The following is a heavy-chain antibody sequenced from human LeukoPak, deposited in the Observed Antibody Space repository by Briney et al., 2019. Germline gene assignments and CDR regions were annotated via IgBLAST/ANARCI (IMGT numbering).Heavy chain of an antibody. V-gene: IGHV3-7*01. J-gene: IGHJ4*02. CDR3: AKDGGCSSTTCYSPYYFDY. CDR2: IKQDGSEK. CDR1: GFTFSTSW. Sequence: GGSLRLSCAASGFTFSTSWMTWVRQAPGKGLEWVANIKQDGSEKYYVDSVKGRFAVSRDNAKNSLYLQMNSLRAEDTAVYYCAKDGGCSSTTCYSPYYFDYWGQGTLVTVSS. D-gene: IGHD2-2*01.